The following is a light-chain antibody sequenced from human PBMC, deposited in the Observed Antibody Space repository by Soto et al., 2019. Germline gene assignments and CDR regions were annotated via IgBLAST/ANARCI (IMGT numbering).Light chain of an antibody. CDR2: GAS. CDR1: QSVSNN. V-gene: IGKV3-15*01. J-gene: IGKJ1*01. CDR3: QQYNSWPPWS. Sequence: EIVVTQSPATLSVSPGERATLSCGASQSVSNNLVWYQQKPGQAPRLLIYGASTRATGIPARFSGSGSGTEFTLTISSLQSEDFAVYYCQQYNSWPPWSFGQGTKVEIK.